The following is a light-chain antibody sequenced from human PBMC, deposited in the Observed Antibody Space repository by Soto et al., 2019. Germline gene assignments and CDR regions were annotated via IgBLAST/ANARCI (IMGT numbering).Light chain of an antibody. J-gene: IGKJ4*01. CDR1: QSVGSN. V-gene: IGKV3D-15*01. CDR3: QQYGDWPRA. Sequence: EIVMTQSPPTLSVSPGERATLSCRASQSVGSNLAWYQQRPGQAPRLLIYDASNRATGIPARFSGSGSGTEFYLTLSRLQSDDFAVYSCQQYGDWPRAFGGGTKVEI. CDR2: DAS.